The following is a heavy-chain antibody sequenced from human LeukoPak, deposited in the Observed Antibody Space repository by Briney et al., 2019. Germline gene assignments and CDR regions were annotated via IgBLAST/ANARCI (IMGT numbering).Heavy chain of an antibody. D-gene: IGHD6-19*01. CDR1: GGSFSGYY. Sequence: SETLSLTCAVYGGSFSGYYWSWIRQPPGKGLEWIGEINHSGSTNYNPSLKSRVTISVDTSKNQFSLKLSSVTAADTAVYYCARGRFQWLVWWGQGTLVTVSP. CDR2: INHSGST. CDR3: ARGRFQWLVW. V-gene: IGHV4-34*01. J-gene: IGHJ4*02.